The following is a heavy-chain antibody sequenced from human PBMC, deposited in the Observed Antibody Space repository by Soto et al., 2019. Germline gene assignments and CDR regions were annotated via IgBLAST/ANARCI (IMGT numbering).Heavy chain of an antibody. V-gene: IGHV5-10-1*01. D-gene: IGHD2-2*01. J-gene: IGHJ6*02. CDR1: GYTFTDDY. Sequence: PGESLKISCQGSGYTFTDDYITWVRQMPGKGLEWMGRINPRDSYINYSPPFQGHVIISADKSISTAFLQWTSLKASDTAMYYCVRLVGVPVGDHFHYTMDVWGQGTTVTVSS. CDR2: INPRDSYI. CDR3: VRLVGVPVGDHFHYTMDV.